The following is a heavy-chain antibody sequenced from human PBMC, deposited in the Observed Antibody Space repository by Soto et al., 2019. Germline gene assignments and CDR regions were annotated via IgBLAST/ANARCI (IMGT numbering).Heavy chain of an antibody. V-gene: IGHV3-33*01. J-gene: IGHJ4*02. Sequence: SLRLSCAASGFTFSSYGMHWVRQAPGKGLEWVAVIWYDGSNKYYADSVKGRFTISRDNSKNTLYLQMNSLRAEDTAVYYCARDRYYDSSGYYFDYWGQGTLVTVS. CDR3: ARDRYYDSSGYYFDY. CDR1: GFTFSSYG. CDR2: IWYDGSNK. D-gene: IGHD3-22*01.